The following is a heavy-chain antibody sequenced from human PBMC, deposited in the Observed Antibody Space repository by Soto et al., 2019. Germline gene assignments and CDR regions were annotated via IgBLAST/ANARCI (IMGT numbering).Heavy chain of an antibody. J-gene: IGHJ4*02. CDR2: ISLHNDQT. CDR3: ARDKRILYGAGRMDY. D-gene: IGHD1-26*01. CDR1: GYTFKTNG. Sequence: QVQLVQSGPEVKKPGASVKVSCKASGYTFKTNGISWVRQAPGQGLEWLGWISLHNDQTSYAQKFQGIVTMTTDTSTSTAYMELRSLGSDDTAVYYCARDKRILYGAGRMDYWGQGTLVTVSS. V-gene: IGHV1-18*01.